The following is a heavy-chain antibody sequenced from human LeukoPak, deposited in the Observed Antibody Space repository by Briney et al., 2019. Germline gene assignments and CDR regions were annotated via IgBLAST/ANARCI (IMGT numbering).Heavy chain of an antibody. J-gene: IGHJ4*02. CDR1: GFTFSSYA. V-gene: IGHV3-30*04. CDR2: ISYDGSNK. CDR3: ARFAGSGSYYIDY. Sequence: PGGSLRLSCAASGFTFSSYAMHWVRQAPGKGLEWVAVISYDGSNKYYADSVKGRFTISRDNSKNTLYLQMNSLRAEDTAVYYCARFAGSGSYYIDYWGQGTLITVSS. D-gene: IGHD3-10*01.